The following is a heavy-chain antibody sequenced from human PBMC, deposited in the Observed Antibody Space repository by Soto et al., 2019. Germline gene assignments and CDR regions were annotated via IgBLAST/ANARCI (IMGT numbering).Heavy chain of an antibody. V-gene: IGHV1-46*01. CDR3: ARDLAAGDL. J-gene: IGHJ5*02. CDR2: INPMGGST. Sequence: VKVSCKASGYTFINYYIHWVRQAPGQGLEWMAIINPMGGSTNYAQEFQGRVTLTSDTSTSTVYMELSSLRFEDTALFYCARDLAAGDLWGQGTLVTVSS. D-gene: IGHD6-13*01. CDR1: GYTFINYY.